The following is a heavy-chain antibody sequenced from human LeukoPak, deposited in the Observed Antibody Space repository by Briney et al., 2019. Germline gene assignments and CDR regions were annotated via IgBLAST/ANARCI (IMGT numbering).Heavy chain of an antibody. CDR2: IYTSGST. Sequence: PETLPLTCTVSGASISSYYWTWIRQPAGKGLEWIGRIYTSGSTNYNPSLKSRVAMSVDTSKDQFSLKLSSVTAADTAVYYCARLSADSSSSRGFDYWGQGTLVTVSS. CDR3: ARLSADSSSSRGFDY. CDR1: GASISSYY. V-gene: IGHV4-4*07. J-gene: IGHJ4*02. D-gene: IGHD2-2*01.